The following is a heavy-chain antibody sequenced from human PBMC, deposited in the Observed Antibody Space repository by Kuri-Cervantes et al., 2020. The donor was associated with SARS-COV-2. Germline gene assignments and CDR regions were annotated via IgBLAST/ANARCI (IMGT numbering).Heavy chain of an antibody. CDR1: GFTFSSYW. CDR2: INGDGSST. CDR3: TGVARRVSLYYYYMDV. D-gene: IGHD6-6*01. V-gene: IGHV3-74*01. J-gene: IGHJ6*03. Sequence: GGSLRLSCAASGFTFSSYWMHWVRQAPGKGLVWVSRINGDGSSTVYADSVKGRFTISRDNAKNTLYLQMNSLRAEDTAVYYCTGVARRVSLYYYYMDVWGEGTTVTVSS.